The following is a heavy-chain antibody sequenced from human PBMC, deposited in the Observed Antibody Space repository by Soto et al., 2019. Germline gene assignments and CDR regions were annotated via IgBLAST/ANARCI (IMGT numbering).Heavy chain of an antibody. CDR1: GFTFSSYA. CDR2: ISYDGSNK. J-gene: IGHJ6*02. V-gene: IGHV3-30-3*01. D-gene: IGHD1-20*01. Sequence: QVQLVESGGGVVQPGRSLRLSCAASGFTFSSYAMHWVRQAPGKGLEWVAVISYDGSNKYYADSVKGRFTISRDNSKNTLYLQMNSLRAEDTAVYYCARDIRRGGPGGGMGVLGQGTTVTVSS. CDR3: ARDIRRGGPGGGMGV.